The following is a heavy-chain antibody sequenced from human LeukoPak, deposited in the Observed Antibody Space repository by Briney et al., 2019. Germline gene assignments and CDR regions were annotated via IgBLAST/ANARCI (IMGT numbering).Heavy chain of an antibody. CDR1: GGSISGYY. D-gene: IGHD6-13*01. Sequence: SETLSLTCTVSGGSISGYYWSWIRQPPGKGLEWIGYIHYSGSTNYNPSLKSRLTIFLDTSKNQFALKLNSVTAADTAAYCCVRDFIAAASGAFDIWGQGTTVTVSS. CDR3: VRDFIAAASGAFDI. CDR2: IHYSGST. J-gene: IGHJ3*02. V-gene: IGHV4-59*01.